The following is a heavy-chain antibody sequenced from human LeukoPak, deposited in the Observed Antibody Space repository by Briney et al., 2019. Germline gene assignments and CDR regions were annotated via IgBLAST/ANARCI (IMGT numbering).Heavy chain of an antibody. CDR2: IKQDGSEK. CDR3: ARDLGGSQTS. J-gene: IGHJ4*02. CDR1: GFTFSSYW. Sequence: GGSLRLSCAASGFTFSSYWMTWVRQAPGKGLEWVANIKQDGSEKYCVGSVKGRFTISRDNAKNSLYLQMNSLRAEDTAIYYCARDLGGSQTSWGQGTLVTVSS. D-gene: IGHD1-26*01. V-gene: IGHV3-7*01.